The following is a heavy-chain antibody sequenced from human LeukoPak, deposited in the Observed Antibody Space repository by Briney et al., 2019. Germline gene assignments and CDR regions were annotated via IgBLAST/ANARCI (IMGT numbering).Heavy chain of an antibody. Sequence: SGGSLRLSCAASGFTFSSYSMNWVRQAPGKGLEWVSYISSSSSTIYYADSVKGRFTISRDNAKNSLYLQMNSLRAEDTAVYYCARQTESIVGATCFDYWGQGTLVTVSS. CDR2: ISSSSSTI. CDR3: ARQTESIVGATCFDY. V-gene: IGHV3-48*01. D-gene: IGHD1-26*01. CDR1: GFTFSSYS. J-gene: IGHJ4*02.